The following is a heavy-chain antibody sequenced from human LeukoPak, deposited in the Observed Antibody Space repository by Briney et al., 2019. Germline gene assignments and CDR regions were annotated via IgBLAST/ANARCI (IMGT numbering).Heavy chain of an antibody. D-gene: IGHD1-26*01. CDR3: ARDSGTYSTQY. Sequence: PGGSLRLSCAASGFTFSSYSMNWVRQAPGKGLEWVTYISRSSSAIYYADSVKGRFTISRDDAKNLLYLQMNSLRDGDTAVYFCARDSGTYSTQYWGQGTLVTVSS. V-gene: IGHV3-48*02. J-gene: IGHJ4*02. CDR2: ISRSSSAI. CDR1: GFTFSSYS.